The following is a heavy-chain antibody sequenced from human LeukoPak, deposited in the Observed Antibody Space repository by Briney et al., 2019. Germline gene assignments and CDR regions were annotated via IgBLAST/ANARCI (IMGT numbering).Heavy chain of an antibody. V-gene: IGHV1-2*02. J-gene: IGHJ2*01. Sequence: ASVKVSCKTSGYSFTSYYMYWVRQAPGQGLEWMGWINPNSGGTDYAQKFQGRVTMTRDTSISTAYMELSRLRSDDTAVYYCARKGSGYNSPYWYFDLWGRGTLVTVSS. CDR3: ARKGSGYNSPYWYFDL. D-gene: IGHD5-12*01. CDR2: INPNSGGT. CDR1: GYSFTSYY.